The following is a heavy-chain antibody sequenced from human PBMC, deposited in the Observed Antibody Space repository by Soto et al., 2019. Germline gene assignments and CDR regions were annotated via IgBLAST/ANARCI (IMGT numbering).Heavy chain of an antibody. CDR1: GYSFTNND. D-gene: IGHD3-16*01. Sequence: QVQLVQSGAEVREPGASVKVSRKASGYSFTNNDVSWVRQATGQGLEWMGWMNPGSGDTGYAQKFQGRVTMTRDISIATAYMELSSLRSDDTAIYYCARMATFGSLNWFDPWGQGTLVTVSS. CDR3: ARMATFGSLNWFDP. CDR2: MNPGSGDT. V-gene: IGHV1-8*01. J-gene: IGHJ5*02.